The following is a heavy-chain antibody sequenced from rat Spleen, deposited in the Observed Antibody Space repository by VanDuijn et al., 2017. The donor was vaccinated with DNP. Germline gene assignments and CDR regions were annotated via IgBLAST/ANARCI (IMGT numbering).Heavy chain of an antibody. V-gene: IGHV5-31*01. CDR3: TTLNYYASLSGYFDD. CDR2: ISSNGGNT. J-gene: IGHJ2*01. Sequence: EVQLMESGGDLVQPGRSLKLSCVASGFTFNYYWMTWIRQVPGKGLEWLASISSNGGNTYYPDSVKGRFTISRDNAKDTLYLQMDSLRSEDTATYYCTTLNYYASLSGYFDDWGQGVMVTVSS. CDR1: GFTFNYYW. D-gene: IGHD1-12*01.